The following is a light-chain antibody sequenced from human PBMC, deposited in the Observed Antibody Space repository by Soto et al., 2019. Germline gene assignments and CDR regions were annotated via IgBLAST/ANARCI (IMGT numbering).Light chain of an antibody. CDR2: GSS. V-gene: IGKV3-20*01. CDR3: QQYGTSAGFT. CDR1: QAGSGGF. Sequence: EVVLTQSPGTLSLSLGERGTLSCRVSQAGSGGFLAWYQQKPGQAPRLLIDGSSTRATGVPERFSGSGSGTDSTLTISRLEPEDVAVYYCQQYGTSAGFTFGPGTKVDIK. J-gene: IGKJ3*01.